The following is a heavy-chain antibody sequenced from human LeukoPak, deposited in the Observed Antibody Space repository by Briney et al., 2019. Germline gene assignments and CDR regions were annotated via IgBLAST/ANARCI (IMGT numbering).Heavy chain of an antibody. Sequence: GASVKVSCKASGYAFTSYGIIWVRQAPGQGLEWMGWISAYNGNTNYAPKFQGRVTMTTDTPTSTAYMELRSLRSDDTAVYYCARDRQCGYWGQGTMVTVSS. J-gene: IGHJ4*02. V-gene: IGHV1-18*01. D-gene: IGHD2-21*01. CDR2: ISAYNGNT. CDR1: GYAFTSYG. CDR3: ARDRQCGY.